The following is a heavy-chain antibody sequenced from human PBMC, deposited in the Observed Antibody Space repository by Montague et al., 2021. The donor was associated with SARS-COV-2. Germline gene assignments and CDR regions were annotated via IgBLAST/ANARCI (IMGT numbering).Heavy chain of an antibody. V-gene: IGHV4-59*08. CDR1: GVSVTDYY. Sequence: SETLSLTCTVSGVSVTDYYWSWIRQPPGKGLEWVGDVLYNKGTNFNPSLKSRVAISVDTSKNQFSLRLTSVTAADTAFYYCVRQPHYDGLNGPPDFWDQGTLVTVPS. J-gene: IGHJ4*02. D-gene: IGHD3-9*01. CDR2: VLYNKGT. CDR3: VRQPHYDGLNGPPDF.